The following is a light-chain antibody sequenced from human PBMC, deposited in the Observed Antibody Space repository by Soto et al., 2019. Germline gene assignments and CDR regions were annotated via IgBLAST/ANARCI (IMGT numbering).Light chain of an antibody. CDR2: GNN. V-gene: IGLV1-40*01. Sequence: QSVLTQPPSVSGAPGQRVTISCTGSSTNIGAGYDVHWYQQLPGAAPKLLIHGNNDRPSGVPDRFSGSQAGTPPSLTITGLQAEDEADYYCQSYDSSLSGYVFGTGTKLTVL. CDR1: STNIGAGYD. J-gene: IGLJ1*01. CDR3: QSYDSSLSGYV.